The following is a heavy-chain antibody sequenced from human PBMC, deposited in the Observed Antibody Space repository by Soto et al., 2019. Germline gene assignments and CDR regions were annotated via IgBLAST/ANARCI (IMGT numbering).Heavy chain of an antibody. J-gene: IGHJ4*02. CDR2: ISHVFGTP. CDR1: GGTFTTST. V-gene: IGHV1-69*01. CDR3: ARPADYVSGFSQ. D-gene: IGHD3-16*01. Sequence: QVQLVQSGAEVKKTGSSVQVSCQPSGGTFTTSTISWVRQDPGQGLEWMGGISHVFGTPSYAQKLQGRVTMIADYSSSTAYMELRNRRSEATARNYCARPADYVSGFSQWGQGTLITVSS.